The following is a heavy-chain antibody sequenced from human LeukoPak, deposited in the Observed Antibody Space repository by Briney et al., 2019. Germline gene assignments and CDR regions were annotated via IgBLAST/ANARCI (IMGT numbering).Heavy chain of an antibody. Sequence: GGSLRLSCAASGFTFSDYYMNWIRQAPGKGLEWVLYISSSGTATHYADSVRGRFTISRDNANSSLSLQMNSLRVDDTAVYFCARGSSAWPRNAFDIWGQGTMVTVSS. D-gene: IGHD6-19*01. J-gene: IGHJ3*02. CDR1: GFTFSDYY. CDR2: ISSSGTAT. V-gene: IGHV3-11*01. CDR3: ARGSSAWPRNAFDI.